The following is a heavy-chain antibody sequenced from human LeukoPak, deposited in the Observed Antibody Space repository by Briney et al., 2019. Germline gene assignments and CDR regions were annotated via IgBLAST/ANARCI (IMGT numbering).Heavy chain of an antibody. D-gene: IGHD1-26*01. J-gene: IGHJ4*02. CDR1: GYSFRDYW. V-gene: IGHV5-51*01. CDR2: IYPGDSDT. Sequence: GESLKISCKGFGYSFRDYWIGWVRQMPGKGLEWMGIIYPGDSDTRYSPSFQGQVTISADKSISTAYLQWSSLKASDTAMYYCASSHSGSYFGFLDYWGQGTLVTVSS. CDR3: ASSHSGSYFGFLDY.